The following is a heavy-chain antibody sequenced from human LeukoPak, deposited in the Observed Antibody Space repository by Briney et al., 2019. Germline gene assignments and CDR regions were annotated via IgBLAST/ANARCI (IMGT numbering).Heavy chain of an antibody. V-gene: IGHV3-74*01. J-gene: IGHJ6*03. Sequence: PGGSLRLSCAASRFTFSTYWMHWVRHAPGKGLVWVSRINSDGSSTGYADSVKGRFTISRDNAKNSLYLQMNSLRAEDTAVYYCARTPFNIVVVPAAIEVQSNFYMDVWGKGTTVTISS. CDR2: INSDGSST. CDR3: ARTPFNIVVVPAAIEVQSNFYMDV. CDR1: RFTFSTYW. D-gene: IGHD2-2*01.